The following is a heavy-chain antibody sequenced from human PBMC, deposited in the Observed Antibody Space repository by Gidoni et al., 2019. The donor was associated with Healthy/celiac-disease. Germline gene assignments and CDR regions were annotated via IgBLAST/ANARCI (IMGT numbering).Heavy chain of an antibody. CDR1: GGSFSGYY. CDR3: AREQHLVSAFDI. D-gene: IGHD6-6*01. J-gene: IGHJ3*02. CDR2: INHSGST. V-gene: IGHV4-34*01. Sequence: QVQLQPWGAGLLKPSETLSLTCAVYGGSFSGYYWSWIRQPPGKGLGWIGEINHSGSTNYNPSLKSRVTISVDTSKNQFSLKLSSVTAADTAVYYCAREQHLVSAFDIWGQGTMVTVSS.